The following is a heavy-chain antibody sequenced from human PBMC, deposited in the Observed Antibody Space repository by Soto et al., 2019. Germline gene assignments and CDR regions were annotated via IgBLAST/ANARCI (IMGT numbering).Heavy chain of an antibody. V-gene: IGHV3-30-3*01. D-gene: IGHD1-1*01. J-gene: IGHJ4*02. Sequence: SLRLSCAASGFTFRSYAMHWVRQAPGKGLEWVAVISYDGSKKYYADSVKGRFTISRDNSKNTLYLQTNSLRAEDTAVYYCVREDWNQYYFDYWGQGILVTVSS. CDR1: GFTFRSYA. CDR3: VREDWNQYYFDY. CDR2: ISYDGSKK.